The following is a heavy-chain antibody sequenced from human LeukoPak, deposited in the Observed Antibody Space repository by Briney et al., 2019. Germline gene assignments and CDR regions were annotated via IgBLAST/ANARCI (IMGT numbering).Heavy chain of an antibody. CDR1: GFTFSSYA. Sequence: QPGGSLRLSCAASGFTFSSYAMHWVRQAPGKGLEWVAVISYDGGNKYYADSVKGRFTISRDNSKNTLYLQMNSLRAEDTAVYYCARYWGNYYYYGMDVWGQGTTVTVSS. D-gene: IGHD7-27*01. CDR3: ARYWGNYYYYGMDV. CDR2: ISYDGGNK. J-gene: IGHJ6*02. V-gene: IGHV3-30-3*01.